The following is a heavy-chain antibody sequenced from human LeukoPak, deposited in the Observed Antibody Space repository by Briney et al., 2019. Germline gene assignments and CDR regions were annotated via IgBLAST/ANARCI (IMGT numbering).Heavy chain of an antibody. V-gene: IGHV3-21*01. D-gene: IGHD6-19*01. CDR1: GFNITTYY. CDR3: ARDRVAVAGTPIDF. Sequence: GGSLRVSCAASGFNITTYYMNWVRQAPGKGLEWVSSISRSSSYIYDADSVKGRFTISRDNAKDSLYLQMNSLRAEDTAVYYCARDRVAVAGTPIDFWGQGTLVTVSS. J-gene: IGHJ4*02. CDR2: ISRSSSYI.